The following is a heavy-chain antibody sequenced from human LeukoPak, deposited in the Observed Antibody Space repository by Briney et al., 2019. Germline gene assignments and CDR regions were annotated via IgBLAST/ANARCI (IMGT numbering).Heavy chain of an antibody. J-gene: IGHJ4*02. V-gene: IGHV3-7*03. Sequence: GGSLRLSCAASGFTFSSYCMSWVRQAPGKGLEWVANIKQDGSEKYYVDSVKGRFTISRDNAKNSLYLQMNSLRAEDTAVYYCARRRGMGSLDYWGQGTLVTVSS. D-gene: IGHD2-8*01. CDR1: GFTFSSYC. CDR3: ARRRGMGSLDY. CDR2: IKQDGSEK.